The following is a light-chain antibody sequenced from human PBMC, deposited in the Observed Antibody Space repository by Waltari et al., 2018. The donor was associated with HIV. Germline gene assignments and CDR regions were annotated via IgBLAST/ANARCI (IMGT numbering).Light chain of an antibody. J-gene: IGLJ3*02. CDR3: SSYGGGNTVL. CDR2: DVT. V-gene: IGLV2-8*01. Sequence: QSALTQPPSASGSPGQSVTISCTRTSSDVGRFKYVSWYQQHPGKAPKLMIYDVTKWPSGVPALFSGSKSGNTASLTVSGLQAEDEADYYCSSYGGGNTVLFGGGTRLTVL. CDR1: SSDVGRFKY.